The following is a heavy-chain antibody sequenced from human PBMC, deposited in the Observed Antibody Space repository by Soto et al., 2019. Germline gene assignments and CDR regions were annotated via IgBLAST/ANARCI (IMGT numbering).Heavy chain of an antibody. CDR2: INHSGST. J-gene: IGHJ5*02. CDR3: ARGADILTGGGWFDP. V-gene: IGHV4-34*01. Sequence: QVQLQQWGAGLLKPSETLSLTCAVYGGSFSGYYWSWIRQPPGKGLEWIGEINHSGSTNYNPSLKSRVTISVDTSQNQFSLKLSSVTAAYTAVYYCARGADILTGGGWFDPWGQGTLVTVSS. CDR1: GGSFSGYY. D-gene: IGHD3-9*01.